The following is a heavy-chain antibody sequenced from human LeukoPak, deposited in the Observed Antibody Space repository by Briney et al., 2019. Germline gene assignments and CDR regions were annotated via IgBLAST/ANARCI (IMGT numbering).Heavy chain of an antibody. J-gene: IGHJ3*02. V-gene: IGHV1-18*01. Sequence: ASVKVSCKASGYTFTSYGISWARQAPGQGLEWMGWISAYNGNTNYAQKLQGRVTMTTDTSTSTAYTELRSLRSDDTAVYYCAREYSSGWYLRRSAFDIWGQGTMVTVSS. CDR3: AREYSSGWYLRRSAFDI. CDR2: ISAYNGNT. D-gene: IGHD6-19*01. CDR1: GYTFTSYG.